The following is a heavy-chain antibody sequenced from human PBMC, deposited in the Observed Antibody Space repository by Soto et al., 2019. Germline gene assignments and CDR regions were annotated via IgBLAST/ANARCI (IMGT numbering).Heavy chain of an antibody. Sequence: PGGSLRLSCAASGFTFSSYAMSWVRQAPGKGLEWVSAISGSGDSTYYADSVKGRFTISRDNSKNTLYLQMNSLRAEDTAVYYCAKVAEAAAGNNDGFDIWGQGTRVTVAS. J-gene: IGHJ3*02. CDR3: AKVAEAAAGNNDGFDI. CDR2: ISGSGDST. D-gene: IGHD6-13*01. CDR1: GFTFSSYA. V-gene: IGHV3-23*01.